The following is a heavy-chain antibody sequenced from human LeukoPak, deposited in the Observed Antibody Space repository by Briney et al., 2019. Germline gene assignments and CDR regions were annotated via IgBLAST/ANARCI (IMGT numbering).Heavy chain of an antibody. CDR1: GGSISSSSYY. CDR3: ASSAPITIFGVGGPFNY. D-gene: IGHD3-3*01. Sequence: SETLSLTCTVSGGSISSSSYYWGWIRQPPGKGLEWIGSIYYSGSTYYNPSLKSRVTISVDTSKNQFSLKLSSVTAADTAVYYCASSAPITIFGVGGPFNYWGQGTLVTVSS. J-gene: IGHJ4*02. V-gene: IGHV4-39*07. CDR2: IYYSGST.